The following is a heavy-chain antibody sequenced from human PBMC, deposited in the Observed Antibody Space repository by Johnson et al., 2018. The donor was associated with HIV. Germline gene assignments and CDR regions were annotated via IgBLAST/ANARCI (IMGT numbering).Heavy chain of an antibody. Sequence: QVQLVESGGGVVQPGRSLRLSCAASGFTFRSYGMNWVRQAPGKGLEWVAVIWYDGSNKYYADSVKGRFTISRDNSKNTLYLQMNSLRAEDTAVYYCARDVNYYDSSSYYSDAFDIWGQGTMVTVSS. CDR3: ARDVNYYDSSSYYSDAFDI. V-gene: IGHV3-33*01. J-gene: IGHJ3*02. CDR2: IWYDGSNK. D-gene: IGHD3-22*01. CDR1: GFTFRSYG.